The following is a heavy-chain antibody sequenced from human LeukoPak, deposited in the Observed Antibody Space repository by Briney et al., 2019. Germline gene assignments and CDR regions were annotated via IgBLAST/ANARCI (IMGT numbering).Heavy chain of an antibody. V-gene: IGHV3-53*01. CDR1: GFTVSSNY. D-gene: IGHD6-13*01. Sequence: GGSLRLSCAASGFTVSSNYMSWVRQAPGKGLEWVSVIYSGGSTYYADSVKGRFTISRDNSKNTLYLQMNSLRAEDTAVYYCAKGTGSSWYSYYYYYMDVWGKGTTVTVSS. CDR2: IYSGGST. J-gene: IGHJ6*03. CDR3: AKGTGSSWYSYYYYYMDV.